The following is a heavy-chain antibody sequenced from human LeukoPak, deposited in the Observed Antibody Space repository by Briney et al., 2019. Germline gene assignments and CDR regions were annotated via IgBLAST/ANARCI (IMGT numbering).Heavy chain of an antibody. CDR2: ISGSGGST. J-gene: IGHJ4*02. Sequence: GGSLRLPCAASGFSFSSYAMSWVRQAPGKGLEWVSAISGSGGSTYYADSVKGRITISRENIKNTLYLQMRGLRGEVTSVYFFAKVVAVAGTYYFDYWGRGTLVTVPS. V-gene: IGHV3-23*01. CDR1: GFSFSSYA. D-gene: IGHD6-19*01. CDR3: AKVVAVAGTYYFDY.